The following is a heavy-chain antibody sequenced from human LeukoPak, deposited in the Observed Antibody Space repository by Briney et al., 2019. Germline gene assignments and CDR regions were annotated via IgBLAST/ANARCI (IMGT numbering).Heavy chain of an antibody. V-gene: IGHV4-31*03. D-gene: IGHD2-15*01. CDR2: IYYSGST. J-gene: IGHJ4*02. CDR1: GGSISSGGYY. Sequence: PSQTLSLTCTVSGGSISSGGYYWSWIRQHPGKGLEWIGYIYYSGSTYYNPSLKSRVTISVDTSKNQFSLKLSSVTAADTAVYYCARVRYCSGGSCYSRFDYRGQGTLVTVSS. CDR3: ARVRYCSGGSCYSRFDY.